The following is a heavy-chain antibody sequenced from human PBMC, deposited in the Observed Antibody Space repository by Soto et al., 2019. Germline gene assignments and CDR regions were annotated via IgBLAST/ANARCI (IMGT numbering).Heavy chain of an antibody. CDR3: AREGYCSGGSCYSGWFDP. V-gene: IGHV1-69*06. CDR1: GGTFSSYA. J-gene: IGHJ5*02. CDR2: IIPIFGTA. Sequence: QVQLVQSGAEVKKPGSSVKVSCKASGGTFSSYAISWVRQAPGQGLVWMGGIIPIFGTANYAQKFQGRVTINADKSTSTAYMELSSLRSEDTAVYYCAREGYCSGGSCYSGWFDPWGQGTLVTVSS. D-gene: IGHD2-15*01.